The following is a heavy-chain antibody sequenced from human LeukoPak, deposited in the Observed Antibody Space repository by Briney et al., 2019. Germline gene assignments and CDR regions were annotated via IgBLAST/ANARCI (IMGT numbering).Heavy chain of an antibody. CDR2: ISTTGDRT. CDR3: ARGAGYYYDSSGYYQPSEFDY. CDR1: GFTFNSYA. V-gene: IGHV3-23*01. D-gene: IGHD3-22*01. Sequence: GGSLRLSCAASGFTFNSYAMIWVRQAPGKGLESISSISTTGDRTYYADSVKGRFAISRDNSKNTLYLQMNSLRAEDTAVYYCARGAGYYYDSSGYYQPSEFDYWGQGTLVTVSS. J-gene: IGHJ4*02.